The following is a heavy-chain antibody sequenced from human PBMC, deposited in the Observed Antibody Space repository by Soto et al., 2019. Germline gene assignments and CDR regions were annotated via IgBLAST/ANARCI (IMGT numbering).Heavy chain of an antibody. Sequence: QVQLVESGGGVVQPGRSLRLSCAASGFTFSSYGMHWVRQAPGKGLEWVAVIWYDGSNKYYADSVKGRFTISRYNSKNTRHVQTDILRAEDTAVYYGSRDYSGGGYGGLDYWCRGSLVTV. CDR3: SRDYSGGGYGGLDY. CDR1: GFTFSSYG. J-gene: IGHJ4*02. CDR2: IWYDGSNK. D-gene: IGHD6-19*01. V-gene: IGHV3-33*01.